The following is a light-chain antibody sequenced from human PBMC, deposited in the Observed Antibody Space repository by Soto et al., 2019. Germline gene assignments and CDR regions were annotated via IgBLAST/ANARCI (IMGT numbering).Light chain of an antibody. CDR3: QQRSNWPVT. Sequence: EIVLTQSPGTLSLSPGERATLSCRASQSVSSYLAWYQQKPGQAPRRLIYDASTRATGISARFSGSGSGTDVTLTISSLEPEDFAVYYCQQRSNWPVTFGQGTKVEVK. CDR2: DAS. V-gene: IGKV3-11*01. J-gene: IGKJ1*01. CDR1: QSVSSY.